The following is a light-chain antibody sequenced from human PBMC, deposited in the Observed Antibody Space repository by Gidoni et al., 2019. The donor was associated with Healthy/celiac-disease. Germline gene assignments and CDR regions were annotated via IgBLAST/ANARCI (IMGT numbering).Light chain of an antibody. CDR3: QQYGSSPFT. CDR2: GAS. CDR1: QSVSSSY. J-gene: IGKJ3*01. Sequence: ETLLPATLGTLSLAPGERATLSCRASQSVSSSYLAWYQQKPGQAPRLLIYGASSRATGIPDRFSGSGSGTDFTLTISRLEPEDFAVYYCQQYGSSPFTFGPGIKVDIK. V-gene: IGKV3-20*01.